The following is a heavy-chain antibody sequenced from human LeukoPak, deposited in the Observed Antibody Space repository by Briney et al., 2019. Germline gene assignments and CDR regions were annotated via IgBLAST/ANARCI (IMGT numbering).Heavy chain of an antibody. CDR1: GFTFSSYG. V-gene: IGHV3-23*01. Sequence: GGTLRLSCAASGFTFSSYGMSWVRQAPGKGLEWVSAISGSGGSTYYADSVKGRFTISRDNSKNTLYLQMNSLRAEDTAVYYCARDWHIVASYYMDVWGKGTTVTVSS. CDR2: ISGSGGST. D-gene: IGHD5-12*01. CDR3: ARDWHIVASYYMDV. J-gene: IGHJ6*03.